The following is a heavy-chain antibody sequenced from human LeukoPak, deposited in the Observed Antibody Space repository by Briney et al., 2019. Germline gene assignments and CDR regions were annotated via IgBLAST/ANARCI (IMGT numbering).Heavy chain of an antibody. D-gene: IGHD3-10*01. V-gene: IGHV3-21*01. J-gene: IGHJ6*02. CDR2: ISSSSSYI. CDR3: ASRSTRFGELLYYYYGMDV. Sequence: GGSLRLSCAASGFTFSSYSMHWVRQAPGKGLEWVSSISSSSSYIYYADSVKGRFTISRDNAMNSLYLQMNSLRAEDTAVYYCASRSTRFGELLYYYYGMDVWGQGTTVTVSS. CDR1: GFTFSSYS.